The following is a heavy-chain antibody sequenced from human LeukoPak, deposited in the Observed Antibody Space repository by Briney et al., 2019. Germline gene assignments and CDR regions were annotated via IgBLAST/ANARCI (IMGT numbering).Heavy chain of an antibody. Sequence: GGSLRLSCAGSGFSFSSFAMTWVRQAPGKGLEWVSTIYGGGTNTFYADSVKGRFTISRGDSKNMQFLEMDSLRPEDTAVYFCAKRITEAAGIYFDSWGQGTLVTVSS. CDR2: IYGGGTNT. J-gene: IGHJ4*02. CDR1: GFSFSSFA. CDR3: AKRITEAAGIYFDS. D-gene: IGHD6-19*01. V-gene: IGHV3-23*01.